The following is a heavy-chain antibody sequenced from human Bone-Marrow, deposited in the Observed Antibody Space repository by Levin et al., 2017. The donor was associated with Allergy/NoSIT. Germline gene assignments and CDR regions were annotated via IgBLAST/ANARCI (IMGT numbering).Heavy chain of an antibody. CDR3: ARVSSWYPNWFDP. V-gene: IGHV1-2*02. D-gene: IGHD6-13*01. CDR1: GYTFTGYY. Sequence: ASVKVSCKASGYTFTGYYMHWVRQAPGQGLEWMGWINPNSGGTNYAQKFQGRVTMTRDTSISTAYMELSRLRSDDTAVYYCARVSSWYPNWFDPWGQGTLVTVSS. J-gene: IGHJ5*02. CDR2: INPNSGGT.